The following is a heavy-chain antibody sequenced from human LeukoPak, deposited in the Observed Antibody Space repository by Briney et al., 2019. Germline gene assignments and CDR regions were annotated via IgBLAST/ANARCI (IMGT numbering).Heavy chain of an antibody. CDR3: AILRTAPDDY. CDR2: IKQDGSER. J-gene: IGHJ4*02. CDR1: GFISSYW. V-gene: IGHV3-7*01. D-gene: IGHD6-13*01. Sequence: GGSLRLSCAASGFISSYWMTWVRQAPGKGLEWVANIKQDGSERYYVDSVKGRFTISRDNAKNSLYLQMDSLRAEDTAVYYCAILRTAPDDYWGQGTLVTVSS.